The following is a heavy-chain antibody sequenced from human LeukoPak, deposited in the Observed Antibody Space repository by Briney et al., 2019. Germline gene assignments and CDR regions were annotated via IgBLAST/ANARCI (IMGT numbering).Heavy chain of an antibody. Sequence: ASVKVSCKASGCTFTSYAMNWVRQAPGQGLEWMGWINTNTGNPTYAQGFTGRFVFSLDTSVSTAYLQISSLKAEDTAVYYCARGGLSYSSSWYPQADAFDIWGQGTMVTVSS. CDR1: GCTFTSYA. CDR3: ARGGLSYSSSWYPQADAFDI. D-gene: IGHD6-13*01. J-gene: IGHJ3*02. V-gene: IGHV7-4-1*02. CDR2: INTNTGNP.